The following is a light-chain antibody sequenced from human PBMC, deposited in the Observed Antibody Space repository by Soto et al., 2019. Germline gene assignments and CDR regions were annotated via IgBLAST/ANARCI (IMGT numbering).Light chain of an antibody. CDR1: SSNIGSHYD. CDR3: QSYDSSLRGYV. Sequence: QSVLTQPPSVSGAPGQRVTISCTGSSSNIGSHYDVHWYQQLPGAAPRLLIYGNFKRPSGVPDRFSGSKSDTSASLAITGLQAEDEADYYCQSYDSSLRGYVFGTGTKLTVL. CDR2: GNF. V-gene: IGLV1-40*01. J-gene: IGLJ1*01.